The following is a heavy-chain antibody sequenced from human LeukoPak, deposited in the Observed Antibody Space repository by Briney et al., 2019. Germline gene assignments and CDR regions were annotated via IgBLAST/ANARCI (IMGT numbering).Heavy chain of an antibody. CDR1: GFTFSNFD. J-gene: IGHJ4*02. Sequence: PGGSLRLSCAASGFTFSNFDMSWVRQAPGKGLEWVSYIDGGGGSTNYADSVKGRFTISRDNSKNTLYLQMNSLRAEDTAVYYCAKDRRLAAFDYGGQGTLVTVSS. CDR2: IDGGGGST. CDR3: AKDRRLAAFDY. D-gene: IGHD6-25*01. V-gene: IGHV3-23*01.